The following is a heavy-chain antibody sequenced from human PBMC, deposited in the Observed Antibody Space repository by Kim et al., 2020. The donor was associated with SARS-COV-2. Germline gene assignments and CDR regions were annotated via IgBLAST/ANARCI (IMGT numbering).Heavy chain of an antibody. D-gene: IGHD3-16*02. V-gene: IGHV7-4-1*02. Sequence: YAQAFPGRFVFSVDTAVSQTYLQISSLKAEDTALYYCARVIWGSYRYTDSWGQGTLVTVSS. J-gene: IGHJ4*02. CDR3: ARVIWGSYRYTDS.